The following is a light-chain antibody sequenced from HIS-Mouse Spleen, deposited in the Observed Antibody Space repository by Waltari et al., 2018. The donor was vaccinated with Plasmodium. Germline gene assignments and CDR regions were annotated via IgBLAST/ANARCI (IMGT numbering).Light chain of an antibody. V-gene: IGKV3-20*01. Sequence: EIVLTPSPGTLSSSPGERATPSCRASQSVSSSYLAWYQQKPGQAPRLLIYGASSRATGIPDRFSGSGSGTDFTLTISRLEPEDFAVYYCQQYGSSPYTFGQGTKLEIK. CDR1: QSVSSSY. J-gene: IGKJ2*01. CDR3: QQYGSSPYT. CDR2: GAS.